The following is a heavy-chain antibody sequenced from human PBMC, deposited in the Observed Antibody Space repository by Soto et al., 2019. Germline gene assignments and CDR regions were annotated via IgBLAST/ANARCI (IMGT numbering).Heavy chain of an antibody. Sequence: PGGSLRLSCAASGFTFSSYSMNWVRQAPGKGLEWVAVISHDGSNKYYADSVKGRFTISRDNSKNTLYLQMNSLRAEDTAVYYCAKDLFRDIVVVVAATGWFDPWGQGTLVTVSS. CDR3: AKDLFRDIVVVVAATGWFDP. V-gene: IGHV3-30*18. CDR2: ISHDGSNK. D-gene: IGHD2-15*01. CDR1: GFTFSSYS. J-gene: IGHJ5*02.